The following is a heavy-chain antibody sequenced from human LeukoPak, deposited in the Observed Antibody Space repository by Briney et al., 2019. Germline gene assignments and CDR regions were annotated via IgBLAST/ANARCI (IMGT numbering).Heavy chain of an antibody. V-gene: IGHV1-8*03. CDR3: ARGKSDSYGAWYFDH. Sequence: ASVKVSCKAAGYMFTTYDMNWWRQASGQGREGMGWMNPNNGRTSYAQKFQGRVTISRDTSTDTAYMELNSLTSEDTAVYYCARGKSDSYGAWYFDHWGQGTLVTVSS. J-gene: IGHJ4*02. CDR1: GYMFTTYD. D-gene: IGHD5-18*01. CDR2: MNPNNGRT.